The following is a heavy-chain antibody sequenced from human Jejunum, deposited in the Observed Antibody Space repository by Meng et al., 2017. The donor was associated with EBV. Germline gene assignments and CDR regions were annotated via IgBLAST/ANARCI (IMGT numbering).Heavy chain of an antibody. V-gene: IGHV4-4*03. J-gene: IGHJ4*02. Sequence: QVQLQEAGPGLVMPPGTLSLTGAVPGGSISSNNWWSWVRQPPGKGLEWIGEIHHSGSTNYNPSLKSRVTISLGTSMNQFSLELTSPTPADTAVYYCARDSQYLARGYFDYWGQGALVTVSS. CDR1: GGSISSNNW. D-gene: IGHD2/OR15-2a*01. CDR3: ARDSQYLARGYFDY. CDR2: IHHSGST.